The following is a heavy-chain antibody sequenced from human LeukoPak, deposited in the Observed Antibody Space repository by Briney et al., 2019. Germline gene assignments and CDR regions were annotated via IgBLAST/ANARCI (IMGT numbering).Heavy chain of an antibody. CDR1: GFTFSSYW. V-gene: IGHV3-7*01. CDR2: IKQDGSEK. Sequence: GGSLRLSCAASGFTFSSYWMSWVRQAPGKGLEWVANIKQDGSEKYYVDSVKGRFTISRDNAKKSLYLQMNSLRVADTAVYYCARVYDYGWGNYRPTPCYFDYWGQGTLVTVSS. J-gene: IGHJ4*02. D-gene: IGHD3-16*02. CDR3: ARVYDYGWGNYRPTPCYFDY.